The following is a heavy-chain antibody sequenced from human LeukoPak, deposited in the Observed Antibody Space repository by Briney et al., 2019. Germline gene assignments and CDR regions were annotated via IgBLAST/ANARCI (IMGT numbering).Heavy chain of an antibody. V-gene: IGHV4-31*03. Sequence: SETLSLTCTVSGGSISSGGYYWSWIRQHPGKGLEWIGYIYYSGSTYYNPSLKSRVTISVDTSKNQFSLKLSSVTAADTAVYYCARNRLWFGELPPRRYGMDVWGQGTTVTVSS. CDR3: ARNRLWFGELPPRRYGMDV. J-gene: IGHJ6*02. CDR1: GGSISSGGYY. D-gene: IGHD3-10*01. CDR2: IYYSGST.